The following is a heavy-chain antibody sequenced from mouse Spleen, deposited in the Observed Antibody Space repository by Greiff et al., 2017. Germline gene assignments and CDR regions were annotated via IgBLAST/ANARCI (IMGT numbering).Heavy chain of an antibody. CDR3: ARYDYDVPFDY. CDR1: GYTFTSYW. D-gene: IGHD2-4*01. V-gene: IGHV1-69*02. CDR2: IDPSDSYT. J-gene: IGHJ2*01. Sequence: QVQLQQPGAELVKPGASVKLSCKASGYTFTSYWMHWVKQRPGQGLEWIGEIDPSDSYTNYNQKFKGKATLTVDKSSSTAYMQLSSLTSEDSAVYYCARYDYDVPFDYWGQGTTLTVSS.